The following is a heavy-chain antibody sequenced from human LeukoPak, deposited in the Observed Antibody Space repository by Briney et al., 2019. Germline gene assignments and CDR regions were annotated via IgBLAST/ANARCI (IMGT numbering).Heavy chain of an antibody. CDR3: ARVAPAIPYYYGSIDY. CDR2: LYYTGST. J-gene: IGHJ4*02. CDR1: GGSITSYY. V-gene: IGHV4-59*12. Sequence: SETLSLTCSVSGGSITSYYWSWIRQPPGKGLEWIGSLYYTGSTNYNPSLKSRITISVDPSKNQFSLKLSSVTAADTAVYYCARVAPAIPYYYGSIDYWGQGTLVTVSS. D-gene: IGHD3-10*01.